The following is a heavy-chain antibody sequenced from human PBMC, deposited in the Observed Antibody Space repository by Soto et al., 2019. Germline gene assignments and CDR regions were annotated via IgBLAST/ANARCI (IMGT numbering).Heavy chain of an antibody. J-gene: IGHJ4*02. Sequence: QVQLVQPGAEVKKPGSSVKVSCKASGGTFSSYAIGWVRQAPGQGLEWMGGIIPIFGTANYAQKFQGRVTITADESTSTAYMELSSLRSEDTAVYYCARLRYYDSSGYYDYWGQGTLVTVSS. V-gene: IGHV1-69*01. D-gene: IGHD3-22*01. CDR3: ARLRYYDSSGYYDY. CDR2: IIPIFGTA. CDR1: GGTFSSYA.